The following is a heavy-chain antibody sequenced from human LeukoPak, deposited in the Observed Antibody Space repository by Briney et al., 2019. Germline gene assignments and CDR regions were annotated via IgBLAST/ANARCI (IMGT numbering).Heavy chain of an antibody. V-gene: IGHV4-39*01. CDR2: IYYSGST. CDR3: ARHGALCTGGSCTRFDP. Sequence: SETLSLTCTVSGGSISSSNYYWGWIRQPPGKRLGWIGTIYYSGSTYYNSSLKSRVTISVDTSKNHFSLKVSSVTATDTAMYYCARHGALCTGGSCTRFDPWGQGTLVTVSS. J-gene: IGHJ5*02. CDR1: GGSISSSNYY. D-gene: IGHD2-15*01.